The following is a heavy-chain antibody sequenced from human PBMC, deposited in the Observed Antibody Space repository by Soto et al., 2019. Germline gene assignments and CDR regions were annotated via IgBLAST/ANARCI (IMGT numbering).Heavy chain of an antibody. CDR1: GDYISSHY. V-gene: IGHV4-59*08. Sequence: QVQLQESGPGLVKPSETLSLTCTVSGDYISSHYWSWLRQPPGKGLEWIGYVYHSGKTDSKPSLKSRVTISMDTSKNQISLGLTSATAADTAVYYCARPRGTTPAVWYFDLWGRGTLVTVSS. J-gene: IGHJ2*01. CDR3: ARPRGTTPAVWYFDL. D-gene: IGHD2-2*01. CDR2: VYHSGKT.